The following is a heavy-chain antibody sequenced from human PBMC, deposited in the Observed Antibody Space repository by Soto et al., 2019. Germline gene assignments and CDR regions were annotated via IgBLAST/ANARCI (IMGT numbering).Heavy chain of an antibody. Sequence: GGSLRLSCAASGFTFSSYAMSWVRQAPGKGLKWVSAISGSGGSTYYADSVKGRFTISRDNSKNTLYLQMSSLRAEDTAVYYCASSSIAVAGIDFDYWGQGTLVTVSS. CDR3: ASSSIAVAGIDFDY. D-gene: IGHD6-19*01. J-gene: IGHJ4*02. V-gene: IGHV3-23*01. CDR2: ISGSGGST. CDR1: GFTFSSYA.